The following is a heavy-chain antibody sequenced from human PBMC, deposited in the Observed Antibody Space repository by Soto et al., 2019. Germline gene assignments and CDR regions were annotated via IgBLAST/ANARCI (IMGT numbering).Heavy chain of an antibody. CDR1: GFTFGSDV. Sequence: QVQLVESGGGVVQPGRSLRLSCAASGFTFGSDVIHWVRQAPGKGLDWVAVISHDGSDKYYADSVKGRFTISRDNSKNTLYLQMNSLRAEDTAVYYCATTLIRRVITTYFDYWGQGTLLTVSS. D-gene: IGHD3-10*01. J-gene: IGHJ4*02. CDR3: ATTLIRRVITTYFDY. V-gene: IGHV3-30-3*01. CDR2: ISHDGSDK.